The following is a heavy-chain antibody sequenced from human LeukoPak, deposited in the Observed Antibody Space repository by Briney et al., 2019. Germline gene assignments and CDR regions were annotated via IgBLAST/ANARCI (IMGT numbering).Heavy chain of an antibody. CDR1: GFTFNTCA. V-gene: IGHV3-23*01. Sequence: PGGSLRLSCAASGFTFNTCAMSWVRQAPGKGLEWVSSINGGGADTYYTDSVKGRFTISRDNSKNTVYLQMNSLRAEDTAVYYCARSPRYGSGSFPFFFDYWGQGTLVTVSS. CDR2: INGGGADT. CDR3: ARSPRYGSGSFPFFFDY. D-gene: IGHD3-10*01. J-gene: IGHJ4*02.